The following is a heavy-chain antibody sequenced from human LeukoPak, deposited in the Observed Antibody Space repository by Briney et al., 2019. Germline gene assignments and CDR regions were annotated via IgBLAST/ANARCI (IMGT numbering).Heavy chain of an antibody. CDR1: GGSFTGYY. Sequence: KSSETLSLTHAVYGGSFTGYYWSSIRQPPGKGLESMVEINHSGSTNYNPSLKSRVTISVDTSKNQFCLKLSSVTAAGTAVYYCARGDDCSGGSCYTYCGEGTLVTVSS. CDR3: ARGDDCSGGSCYTY. D-gene: IGHD2-15*01. CDR2: INHSGST. J-gene: IGHJ4*02. V-gene: IGHV4-34*01.